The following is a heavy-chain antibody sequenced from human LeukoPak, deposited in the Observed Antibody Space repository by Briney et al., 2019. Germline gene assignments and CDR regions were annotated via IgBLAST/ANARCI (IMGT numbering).Heavy chain of an antibody. J-gene: IGHJ4*02. CDR2: INPNSGGT. CDR3: ATLPGIAVAGTDS. Sequence: GASVKVSCKASGYTFTGYYMHWVRQAPGQGLEWMGWINPNSGGTNYAQKFQGRVTMTRDTSISTAYMELSRLRSDDTAMYYCATLPGIAVAGTDSWGQGTLVTVSS. CDR1: GYTFTGYY. D-gene: IGHD6-19*01. V-gene: IGHV1-2*02.